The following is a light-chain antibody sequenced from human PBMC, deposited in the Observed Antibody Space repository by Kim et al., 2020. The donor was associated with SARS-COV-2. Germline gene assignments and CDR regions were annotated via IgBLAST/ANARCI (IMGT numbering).Light chain of an antibody. CDR1: SRDVGGYNY. CDR2: DVS. V-gene: IGLV2-11*01. Sequence: GQSGTITCTGTSRDVGGYNYVSWYQQHPGKAPKLVIYDVSERPSGVPDRFTGSKSGNTASLTISGLQAEDEADYYCCSYAGSYTYVFATGTKVTVL. CDR3: CSYAGSYTYV. J-gene: IGLJ1*01.